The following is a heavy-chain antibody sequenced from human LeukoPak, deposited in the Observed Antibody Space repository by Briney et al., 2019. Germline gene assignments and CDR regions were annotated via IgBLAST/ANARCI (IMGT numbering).Heavy chain of an antibody. D-gene: IGHD3-22*01. V-gene: IGHV3-74*01. CDR3: ARSRHDSSGSALWY. J-gene: IGHJ4*02. CDR2: INSDGSST. Sequence: GGSLRLSCAASGFTFSSYWMHWVRQAPGKGLGWVSRINSDGSSTSYADSVKGRFTISRDNAKNTLYLQMNSLRAEDTAVYYCARSRHDSSGSALWYWGQGTLVTVSS. CDR1: GFTFSSYW.